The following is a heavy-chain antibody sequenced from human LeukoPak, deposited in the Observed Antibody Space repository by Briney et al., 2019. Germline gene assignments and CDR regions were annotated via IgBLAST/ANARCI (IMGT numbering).Heavy chain of an antibody. V-gene: IGHV3-23*01. J-gene: IGHJ4*02. CDR3: AKGAWGTVLDY. Sequence: GGSLRLSCAASGFTFSSYAMSWVRQAPGKGLEWVSTINGGGVNTHYAESVKGRFTISRDNSRNTVYLQLNSLRVEDTAIYYCAKGAWGTVLDYWGQGTQVTVSS. D-gene: IGHD3-16*01. CDR1: GFTFSSYA. CDR2: INGGGVNT.